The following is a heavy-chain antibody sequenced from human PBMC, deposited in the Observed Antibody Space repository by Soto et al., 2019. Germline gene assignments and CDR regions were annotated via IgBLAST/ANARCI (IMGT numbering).Heavy chain of an antibody. CDR1: GFTFPSSA. Sequence: SVKVSCKASGFTFPSSAFQWVRQARGQRLEWIGWIAVGSGYTNYAQRFQDRVTLTRDMSTATTYMELSRLTSEDTAIYYCAADATAWQQMVPSDYWGQGTLVTVSS. D-gene: IGHD2-8*01. CDR2: IAVGSGYT. V-gene: IGHV1-58*01. CDR3: AADATAWQQMVPSDY. J-gene: IGHJ4*02.